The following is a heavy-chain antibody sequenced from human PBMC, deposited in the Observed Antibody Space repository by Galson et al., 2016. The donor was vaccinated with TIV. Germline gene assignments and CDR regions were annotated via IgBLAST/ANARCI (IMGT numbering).Heavy chain of an antibody. CDR2: IMPLFGTA. Sequence: SVKVSCKASGDTFTSYPFNWVRQAPGQGLEWMGGIMPLFGTANYAQKFQGRVTVTADESTSTVYLDLSSLRSEDTAVYYCAKDRNTALDTYHYYYGMDVWGQGTTVTVSS. D-gene: IGHD5-18*01. CDR3: AKDRNTALDTYHYYYGMDV. CDR1: GDTFTSYP. J-gene: IGHJ6*02. V-gene: IGHV1-69*13.